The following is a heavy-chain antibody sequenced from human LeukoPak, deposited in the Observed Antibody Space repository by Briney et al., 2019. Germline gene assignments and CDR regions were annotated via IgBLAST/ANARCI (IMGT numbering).Heavy chain of an antibody. V-gene: IGHV4-59*01. CDR1: GGSLSSYY. CDR3: ASGVGAFDY. D-gene: IGHD2-2*01. CDR2: IYYSGST. Sequence: SETLSLTCTVSGGSLSSYYWSWLRQPPGQGLEWIGYIYYSGSTNYNTSLKSRATISVDTSKNQFSLKMSSVTAADTAVYYCASGVGAFDYWGQGTLVTVSS. J-gene: IGHJ4*02.